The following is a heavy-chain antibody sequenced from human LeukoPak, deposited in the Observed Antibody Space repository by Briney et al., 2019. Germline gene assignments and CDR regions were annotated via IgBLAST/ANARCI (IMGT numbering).Heavy chain of an antibody. CDR1: GGSISSSSYY. J-gene: IGHJ5*02. V-gene: IGHV4-39*07. CDR2: IYYSGST. CDR3: AREALYCSSTSCYGSHNWFDP. D-gene: IGHD2-2*01. Sequence: PSETPSLTCAVSGGSISSSSYYWGWIRQPPGKGLEWIGSIYYSGSTYYNPSLKSRVTISVDTSKNQFSLKLSSVTAADTAVYYCAREALYCSSTSCYGSHNWFDPWGQGTLVTVSS.